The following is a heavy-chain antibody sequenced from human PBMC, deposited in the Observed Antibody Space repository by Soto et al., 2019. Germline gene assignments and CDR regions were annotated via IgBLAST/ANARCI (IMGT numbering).Heavy chain of an antibody. D-gene: IGHD4-17*01. CDR1: GGTFSSYA. J-gene: IGHJ4*02. CDR2: IIPIFGTA. CDR3: ARTLHFGVTTAFDY. V-gene: IGHV1-69*13. Sequence: SVKVSCKASGGTFSSYAISWVRQAPGQGLEWMGGIIPIFGTANYAQKFQGRVTITADESTSTAYMELSSLRSEDTAVYYCARTLHFGVTTAFDYWGQGTLVTVSS.